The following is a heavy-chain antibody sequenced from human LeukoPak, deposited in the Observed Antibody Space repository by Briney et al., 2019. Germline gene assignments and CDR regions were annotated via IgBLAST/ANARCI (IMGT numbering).Heavy chain of an antibody. CDR1: GYTFTSYY. CDR3: ARAWSYGTFDP. Sequence: ASVKVSCKASGYTFTSYYMHWVRQAPGQGLEWMGWINPNSGDTNYAQKFQGRVTMTRDTSISTAYMELSRLRSDDTAVYYCARAWSYGTFDPWGQGTLVTVSS. V-gene: IGHV1-2*02. D-gene: IGHD1-26*01. J-gene: IGHJ5*02. CDR2: INPNSGDT.